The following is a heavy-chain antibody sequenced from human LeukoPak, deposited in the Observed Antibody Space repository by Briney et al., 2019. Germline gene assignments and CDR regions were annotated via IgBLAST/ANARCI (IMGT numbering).Heavy chain of an antibody. D-gene: IGHD3-16*02. CDR1: GYTFTSYG. Sequence: VASVEVSCKASGYTFTSYGISWVRQAPGQGLEWMGWISAYNGNTNYAQKLQGRVTMTTDTSTSTAYMELRSLRSDDTAVYYCARVEGRMITFGGVIVPDYFDYWGQGTLVTVSS. J-gene: IGHJ4*02. CDR2: ISAYNGNT. CDR3: ARVEGRMITFGGVIVPDYFDY. V-gene: IGHV1-18*01.